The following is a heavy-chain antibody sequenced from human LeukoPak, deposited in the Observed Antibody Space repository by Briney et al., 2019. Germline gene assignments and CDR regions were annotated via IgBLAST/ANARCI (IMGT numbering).Heavy chain of an antibody. J-gene: IGHJ4*02. Sequence: PGGSLRLSCAASGFTFSTYEMNWVRQAPGKGLEWVSYISPSGTTIYYAESVKGRFTISRDNAKNSVYLQMNSLRVEDTAVYYCARKTFGTAYFDYWGQGILVTVSS. CDR1: GFTFSTYE. V-gene: IGHV3-48*03. CDR3: ARKTFGTAYFDY. D-gene: IGHD1-1*01. CDR2: ISPSGTTI.